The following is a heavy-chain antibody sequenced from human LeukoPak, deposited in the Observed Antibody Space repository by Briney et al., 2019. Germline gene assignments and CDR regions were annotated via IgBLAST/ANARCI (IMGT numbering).Heavy chain of an antibody. CDR3: ARGGSRRHLAYCGGGCYVAFDY. J-gene: IGHJ4*02. D-gene: IGHD2-21*02. Sequence: KTSETLSLTCAVYGGSFSGYYWSWIRQPPGKGLEWIGEINHSGSTNYNPSLKSRVTISVDTSKNQFSLKLSSVTAADTAVYYCARGGSRRHLAYCGGGCYVAFDYWGQGTLVTVSS. V-gene: IGHV4-34*01. CDR2: INHSGST. CDR1: GGSFSGYY.